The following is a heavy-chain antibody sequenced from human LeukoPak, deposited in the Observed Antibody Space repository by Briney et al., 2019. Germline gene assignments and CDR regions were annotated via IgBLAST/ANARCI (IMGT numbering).Heavy chain of an antibody. V-gene: IGHV3-73*01. CDR2: IRSKANSYAT. CDR3: TSRGGIDYSSTSCYFP. D-gene: IGHD2-2*01. Sequence: GGSLRLSCAASGFTFSGSAMHWVRQASGKGLEWVGRIRSKANSYATAYAASVKGRFTISRDDSKNTAYLQMNSLKTEDTAVYYCTSRGGIDYSSTSCYFPWGQGTLVTVSS. CDR1: GFTFSGSA. J-gene: IGHJ5*02.